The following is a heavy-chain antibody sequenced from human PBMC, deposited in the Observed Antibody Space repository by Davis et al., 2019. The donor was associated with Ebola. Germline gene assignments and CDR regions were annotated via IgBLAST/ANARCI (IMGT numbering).Heavy chain of an antibody. CDR2: ISYDGSNK. J-gene: IGHJ5*02. Sequence: GGSLRLSCAASGFTFSSYGMHWVRQAPGKGLEWVAVISYDGSNKYYADSVKGRFTISRDNSKNSLYLQMNSLRAEDTALYYCAKDNSSSWYRLSWFDPWGQGTLVTVSS. V-gene: IGHV3-30*18. D-gene: IGHD6-13*01. CDR1: GFTFSSYG. CDR3: AKDNSSSWYRLSWFDP.